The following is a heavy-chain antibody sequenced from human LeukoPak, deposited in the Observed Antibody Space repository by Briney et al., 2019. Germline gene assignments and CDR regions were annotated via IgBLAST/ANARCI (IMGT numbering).Heavy chain of an antibody. CDR2: VFHSGST. V-gene: IGHV4-59*08. CDR3: GRHGEVTMVRGVLVDGFDV. Sequence: SETLSLTCTVSGGSISSYYWSWIRQPPGKGLEWIGYVFHSGSTNYNPSLKGRVIISVDMTKNQFSLKLSSVTAADTAVYYCGRHGEVTMVRGVLVDGFDVWGQGTRVTVSS. CDR1: GGSISSYY. D-gene: IGHD3-10*01. J-gene: IGHJ3*01.